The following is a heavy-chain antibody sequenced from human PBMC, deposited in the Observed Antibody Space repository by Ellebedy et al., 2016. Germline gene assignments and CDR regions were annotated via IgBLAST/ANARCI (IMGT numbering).Heavy chain of an antibody. CDR3: ARDRTTIIHDY. CDR1: GYTFADYY. Sequence: ASVKVSCKASGYTFADYYMHWVRQAPGQGLEWMGWINPNSGGTNYAQKFQGRVTMTRDTSISTAYVELSSLTSDDTAVYYCARDRTTIIHDYWGQGTLVTVSS. V-gene: IGHV1-2*02. J-gene: IGHJ4*02. CDR2: INPNSGGT. D-gene: IGHD1-14*01.